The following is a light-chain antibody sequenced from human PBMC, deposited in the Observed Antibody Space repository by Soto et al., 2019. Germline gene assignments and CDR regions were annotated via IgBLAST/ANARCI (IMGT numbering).Light chain of an antibody. J-gene: IGKJ1*01. CDR3: QQYNNWPPDRT. CDR1: QSVGSN. CDR2: GAS. V-gene: IGKV3-15*01. Sequence: EIVMTQSPATLSVSPGERATLSCRASQSVGSNLAWYQQKPGQAPRLLIYGASTRATGIPARFSGSGSGTEFTLTISSLQSEDFAIYFCQQYNNWPPDRTFGQGTXVXXK.